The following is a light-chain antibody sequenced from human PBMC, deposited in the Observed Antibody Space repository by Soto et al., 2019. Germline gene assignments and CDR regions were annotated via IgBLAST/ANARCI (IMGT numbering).Light chain of an antibody. V-gene: IGKV3-20*01. Sequence: EVVLTQSPGTLSLSPGERATLSYRASQTVSSSHLAWYQQKPGQAPRLLIYGASNRATGIPDRFSGSGSGTDFTLTISRLEPEDFALYYCQQYVNSPLTFGGGTKVDIK. J-gene: IGKJ4*01. CDR3: QQYVNSPLT. CDR2: GAS. CDR1: QTVSSSH.